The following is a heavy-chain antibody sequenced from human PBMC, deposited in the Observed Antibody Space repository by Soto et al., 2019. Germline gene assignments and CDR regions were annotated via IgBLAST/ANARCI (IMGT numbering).Heavy chain of an antibody. D-gene: IGHD1-26*01. V-gene: IGHV4-34*01. CDR2: INHSGST. J-gene: IGHJ4*02. Sequence: SETLSLTCAVYGGSFSGYYWSWIRQPPGKGLEWIGEINHSGSTNYNPSLKSRVTISVDTSKNQFSLKLSSVTAADTAVYYCAIVGATNNYWGQGTLVTSPQ. CDR1: GGSFSGYY. CDR3: AIVGATNNY.